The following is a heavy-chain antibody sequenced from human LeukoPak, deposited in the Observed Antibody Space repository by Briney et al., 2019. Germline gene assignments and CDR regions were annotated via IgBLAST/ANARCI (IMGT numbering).Heavy chain of an antibody. Sequence: PSETLSLTCTVSHYPISSNYYWGWIRPPPGKGLEWIGRIYHSGSTYYNPSLKNRVTISVDTSKNQFSLKLTSVTAADTAVYYCARSSGYMSYWGQGTLVTVSS. CDR1: HYPISSNYY. CDR2: IYHSGST. J-gene: IGHJ4*02. V-gene: IGHV4-38-2*02. CDR3: ARSSGYMSY. D-gene: IGHD3-22*01.